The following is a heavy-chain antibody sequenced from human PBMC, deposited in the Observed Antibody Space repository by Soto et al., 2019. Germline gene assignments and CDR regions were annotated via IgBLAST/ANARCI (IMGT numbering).Heavy chain of an antibody. D-gene: IGHD3-22*01. CDR3: ARGLPYYYDSSGYTSFDY. CDR1: GGTFSSYA. CDR2: IIPIFGTA. V-gene: IGHV1-69*13. Sequence: GASVKVSCKASGGTFSSYAISWVRQAPLQVLEWMGGIIPIFGTANYAQKFQGRVTITADESTSTAYMELSSLRSEDTAVYYCARGLPYYYDSSGYTSFDYWGQGTLVTVSS. J-gene: IGHJ4*02.